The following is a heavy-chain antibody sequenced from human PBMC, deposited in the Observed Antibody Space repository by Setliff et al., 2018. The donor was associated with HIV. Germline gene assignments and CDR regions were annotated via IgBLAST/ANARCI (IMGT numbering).Heavy chain of an antibody. D-gene: IGHD2-8*01. CDR1: GYTFIGYG. J-gene: IGHJ4*02. CDR2: ISVKNGNT. CDR3: ARIVALNGYPSDY. V-gene: IGHV1-18*01. Sequence: GASVKVSCKASGYTFIGYGVSWVRQAPGQGLEWMGWISVKNGNTNYAQKFQGRVTMTTDTSTSTAYMELRSLGSDDTAVYYCARIVALNGYPSDYWGQGTLVTVSS.